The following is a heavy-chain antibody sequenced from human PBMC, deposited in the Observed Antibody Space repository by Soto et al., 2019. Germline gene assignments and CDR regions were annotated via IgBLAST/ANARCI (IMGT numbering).Heavy chain of an antibody. V-gene: IGHV3-30*14. Sequence: QARLVQSGGGLVQSGRSLTLSCEASGFLFSTSTLNWVRRAPGKGLEWVAEISSRGTDIYYADSVKGRSTISRDNSKNTLYLLLDRVKSDDTAVYFCATLGRADYPPLAAWGQGTLVTVSS. CDR1: GFLFSTST. CDR2: ISSRGTDI. J-gene: IGHJ5*02. CDR3: ATLGRADYPPLAA. D-gene: IGHD4-17*01.